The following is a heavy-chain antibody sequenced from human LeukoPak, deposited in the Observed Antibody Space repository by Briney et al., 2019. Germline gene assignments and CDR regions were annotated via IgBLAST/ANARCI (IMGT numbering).Heavy chain of an antibody. CDR1: GFTFDDYA. CDR2: ISWNSGSI. Sequence: GRSLRLSCAASGFTFDDYAMHWVRQAPGKGLEWVSGISWNSGSIGYADSVKGRFTISSDNAKNSLYLQMNSLRAEDTALYYCAKDFYSSSWYTRSYYYYGMDVWGQGTTVTVSS. D-gene: IGHD6-13*01. J-gene: IGHJ6*02. V-gene: IGHV3-9*01. CDR3: AKDFYSSSWYTRSYYYYGMDV.